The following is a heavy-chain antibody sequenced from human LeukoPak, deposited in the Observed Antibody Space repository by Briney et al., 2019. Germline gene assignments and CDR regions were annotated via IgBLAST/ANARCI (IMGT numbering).Heavy chain of an antibody. V-gene: IGHV4-59*01. CDR2: IYYSGST. D-gene: IGHD2-2*03. CDR1: GGSISSYY. J-gene: IGHJ3*02. CDR3: ARAVGYCSSTSCYAFDI. Sequence: SETLSLTCTVSGGSISSYYWSWIRQPPGKGLEWIGYIYYSGSTNYNPSLKSRVTISVDTSKNQFSLKLSSVTAADTAVYYCARAVGYCSSTSCYAFDIWGQGTMVIVSS.